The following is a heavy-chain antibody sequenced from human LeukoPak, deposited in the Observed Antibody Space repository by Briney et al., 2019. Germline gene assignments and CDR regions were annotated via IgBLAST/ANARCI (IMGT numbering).Heavy chain of an antibody. CDR2: IYYSGST. J-gene: IGHJ4*02. CDR1: GGSISSSSYY. Sequence: SETLSLTCTVSGGSISSSSYYWGWIRQPPGKGLEWIGYIYYSGSTNYNPSLKSRVTISVDTSKNQFSLKLSSVTAADTAVHYCASSYSSSSYDYWGQGTLVTVSS. D-gene: IGHD6-6*01. V-gene: IGHV4-61*05. CDR3: ASSYSSSSYDY.